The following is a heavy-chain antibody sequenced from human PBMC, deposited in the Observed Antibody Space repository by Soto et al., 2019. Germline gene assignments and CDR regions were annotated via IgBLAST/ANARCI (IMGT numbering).Heavy chain of an antibody. CDR1: GGSFSTYY. CDR3: ATATALVPFDY. J-gene: IGHJ4*02. V-gene: IGHV4-34*09. D-gene: IGHD5-18*01. Sequence: SETLSLTCAVNGGSFSTYYWTWIRQPPGKGLEWVGEINHRGSTNYNPSLKSRVTISVDTSKNQFSLKLSSVTAAATAVYYCATATALVPFDYWGQGTLVTVSS. CDR2: INHRGST.